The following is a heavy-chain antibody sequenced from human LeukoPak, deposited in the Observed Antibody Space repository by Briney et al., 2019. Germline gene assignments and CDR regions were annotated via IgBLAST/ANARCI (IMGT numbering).Heavy chain of an antibody. D-gene: IGHD6-13*01. CDR3: ASSPSYSSSWYALDS. J-gene: IGHJ4*02. CDR2: VSSSGDTI. Sequence: GGSLRLSCAASGFTFSDYYMTWIRQAPGKGLEWDSYVSSSGDTIHYADSVKGRFTISRDNAKNSLYLQMNSLRAGDTAVYYCASSPSYSSSWYALDSWGQGTLVTVSS. V-gene: IGHV3-11*04. CDR1: GFTFSDYY.